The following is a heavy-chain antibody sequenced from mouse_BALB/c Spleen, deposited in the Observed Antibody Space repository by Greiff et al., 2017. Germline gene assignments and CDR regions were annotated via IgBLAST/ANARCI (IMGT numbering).Heavy chain of an antibody. CDR1: GFSLTSYG. D-gene: IGHD6-1*01. V-gene: IGHV2-9*02. CDR2: IWAGGST. Sequence: VQGVESGPGLVAPSQSLSITCTVSGFSLTSYGVHWVRQPPGKGLEWLGVIWAGGSTNYNSALMSRLSISKDNSKSQVFLKMNSLQTDDTAMYYCARDQPYAMDYWGQGTSVTVSS. CDR3: ARDQPYAMDY. J-gene: IGHJ4*01.